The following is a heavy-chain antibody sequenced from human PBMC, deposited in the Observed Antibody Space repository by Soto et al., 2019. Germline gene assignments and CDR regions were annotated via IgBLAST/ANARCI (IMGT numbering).Heavy chain of an antibody. CDR2: ISDSGAVI. Sequence: VQLLESGGGLVQPGGSLRLSCTASGFTFRNYAMIWVRQAPGKGLQWVSGISDSGAVIFHADSVRGRFTISRDNSKNSLYLQMDSLRVEDTAVYYCARDVRGLGAGGTGLYYFDHWGQGTVVTVSS. J-gene: IGHJ4*02. V-gene: IGHV3-23*01. CDR1: GFTFRNYA. D-gene: IGHD1-1*01. CDR3: ARDVRGLGAGGTGLYYFDH.